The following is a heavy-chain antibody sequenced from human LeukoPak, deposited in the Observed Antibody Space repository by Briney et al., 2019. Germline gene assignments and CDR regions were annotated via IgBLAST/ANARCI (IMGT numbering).Heavy chain of an antibody. CDR1: GYTFTSYD. Sequence: ASVKVSCKASGYTFTSYDINWVRQATGQGLEWMGWMNPNSGNTGYAQKFQGRVTITRNTSISTAYMELSSLRSEDTAVYYCARGVWYSSSNYFDYWGQGTLVTVSS. D-gene: IGHD6-6*01. CDR2: MNPNSGNT. CDR3: ARGVWYSSSNYFDY. J-gene: IGHJ4*02. V-gene: IGHV1-8*03.